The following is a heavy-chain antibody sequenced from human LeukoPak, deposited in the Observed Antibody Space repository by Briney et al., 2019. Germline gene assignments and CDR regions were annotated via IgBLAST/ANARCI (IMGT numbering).Heavy chain of an antibody. V-gene: IGHV3-21*01. J-gene: IGHJ4*02. CDR1: GFTFSSYS. CDR3: ARDSTYYYDSSGYPPDY. Sequence: GGSLRLSCAASGFTFSSYSMNWVRQPPGKGLELVSSISSSSNYIYYADSVKGRFTISRDNAKNSLYLQMNSLRAEDTAVYYCARDSTYYYDSSGYPPDYWGQGTLVTVSS. CDR2: ISSSSNYI. D-gene: IGHD3-22*01.